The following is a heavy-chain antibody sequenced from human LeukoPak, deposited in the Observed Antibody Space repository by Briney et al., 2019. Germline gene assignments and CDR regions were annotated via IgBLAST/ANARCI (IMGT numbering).Heavy chain of an antibody. J-gene: IGHJ4*02. D-gene: IGHD3-22*01. CDR1: GYTFTSYD. V-gene: IGHV1-46*01. CDR3: ASGSHIRVYDTNPYYGHY. CDR2: INPNTGST. Sequence: ASVKVSCKASGYTFTSYDINWVRQATGQGLEWMGIINPNTGSTSYTQKFQGRVTMTRDMSTSTVYMELSSLRSEDTALYYCASGSHIRVYDTNPYYGHYWGQGTLVTVSS.